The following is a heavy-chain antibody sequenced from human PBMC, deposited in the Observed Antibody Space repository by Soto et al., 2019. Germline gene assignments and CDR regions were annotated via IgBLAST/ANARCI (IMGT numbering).Heavy chain of an antibody. CDR1: GFTFSDYY. D-gene: IGHD1-7*01. Sequence: GGSLRLSCAASGFTFSDYYMSWIRQAPGKGLEWVSYISSSSSYTNYADSVKGRFTISRDNAKNSLYLQMNSLRAEDTAVYYCAKGNSWSPALVLDIWGQGTMVTVSS. J-gene: IGHJ3*02. CDR3: AKGNSWSPALVLDI. V-gene: IGHV3-11*05. CDR2: ISSSSSYT.